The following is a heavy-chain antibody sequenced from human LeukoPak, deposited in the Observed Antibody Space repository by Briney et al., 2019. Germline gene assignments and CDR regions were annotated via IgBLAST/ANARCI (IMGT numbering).Heavy chain of an antibody. CDR2: IYYSGST. Sequence: PSETLSLTCTVSGGSISSYYWSWIRQPPGKGLEWIGYIYYSGSTNYNPSLKSRVTISVDTSKNQFSLKLSSVTAADTAVYYCARTRGFSSGWPFDYWGQGTLVTVSS. V-gene: IGHV4-59*08. CDR1: GGSISSYY. D-gene: IGHD6-19*01. CDR3: ARTRGFSSGWPFDY. J-gene: IGHJ4*02.